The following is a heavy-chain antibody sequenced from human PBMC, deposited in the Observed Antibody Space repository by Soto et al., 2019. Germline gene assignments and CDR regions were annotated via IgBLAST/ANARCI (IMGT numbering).Heavy chain of an antibody. V-gene: IGHV1-2*02. Sequence: QVQLVQSGAEMKKPGASVKISCKASGYYFTGYYMHWVRQAPGQGLEWMGWINPNSGVTNYAQRFQGRVNMTRDTSISTAYLEVKRLTSDETAVYYCATNLFSSTSRRSDFDPWGQGTLVIVSS. CDR2: INPNSGVT. D-gene: IGHD2-2*01. CDR3: ATNLFSSTSRRSDFDP. CDR1: GYYFTGYY. J-gene: IGHJ5*02.